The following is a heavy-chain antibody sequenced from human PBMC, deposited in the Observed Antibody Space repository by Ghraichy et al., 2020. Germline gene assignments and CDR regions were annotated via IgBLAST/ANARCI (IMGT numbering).Heavy chain of an antibody. D-gene: IGHD6-13*01. CDR2: INHNGNT. V-gene: IGHV4-34*01. CDR1: GGSFSDYY. J-gene: IGHJ4*02. Sequence: SETLSLTCAVYGGSFSDYYWSWIRQSPGKGLEWIGEINHNGNTKYNPSLMRRVTLSVDTSKNQFSLKVSSVTAADTAVYYCARGVRAGSSSWYDDYWGQGTLVTVSS. CDR3: ARGVRAGSSSWYDDY.